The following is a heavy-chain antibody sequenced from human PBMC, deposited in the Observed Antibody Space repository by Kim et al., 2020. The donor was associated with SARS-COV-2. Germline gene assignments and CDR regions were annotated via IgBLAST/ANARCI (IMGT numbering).Heavy chain of an antibody. D-gene: IGHD6-19*01. CDR2: LYYSGST. CDR1: GGSISSSSYY. J-gene: IGHJ4*01. CDR3: ARPVVYSCGLYVDY. V-gene: IGHV4-39*02. Sequence: SETLSLTCTVSGGSISSSSYYWGWLRPPPGKGLEWIGSLYYSGSTYYIPTLKSPVTISADTSKNHFSLKLSSATSADTALYYCARPVVYSCGLYVDYWG.